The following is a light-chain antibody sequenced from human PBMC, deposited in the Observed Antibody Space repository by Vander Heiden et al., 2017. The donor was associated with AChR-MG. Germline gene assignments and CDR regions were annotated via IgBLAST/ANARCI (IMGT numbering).Light chain of an antibody. V-gene: IGKV3-20*01. CDR2: GAS. CDR3: QEYGSPTPT. J-gene: IGKJ3*01. Sequence: EIVLTQSPGTLSLSPGERATLSCRASESISSSYLAWYQQKPGQAPRLIIYGASSRATGIPDRYSGSGSGTDFTLTISRLEPEDFAVYYCQEYGSPTPTFGPGTKVDIK. CDR1: ESISSSY.